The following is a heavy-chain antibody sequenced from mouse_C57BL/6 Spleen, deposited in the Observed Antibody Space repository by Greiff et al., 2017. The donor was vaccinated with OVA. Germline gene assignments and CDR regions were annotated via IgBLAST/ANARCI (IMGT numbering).Heavy chain of an antibody. CDR3: TTTAQATRFAY. V-gene: IGHV6-3*01. D-gene: IGHD3-2*02. Sequence: EVKLEESGGGLVQPGGSMKLSCVASGFTFSNYWMNWVRQSPGKGLEWVGQIRLKSDNYATHYAESGKGRFTISRDDSKRSVYLQMNNLRAEDSVIYYCTTTAQATRFAYWGQGTLVTVSA. CDR1: GFTFSNYW. J-gene: IGHJ3*01. CDR2: IRLKSDNYAT.